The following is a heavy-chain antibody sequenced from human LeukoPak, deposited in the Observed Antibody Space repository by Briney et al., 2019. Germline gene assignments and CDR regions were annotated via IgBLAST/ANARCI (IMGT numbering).Heavy chain of an antibody. J-gene: IGHJ4*02. Sequence: PSETLSLTCTVSGGSISSSSYYWGWIRQPPGKGLEWIGSIYYSGSTYYNPSLKSRVTISVDTSKNQFSLKLSSVTAADTAVCYCARLSPGEAVDYWGQGTLVTVSS. CDR1: GGSISSSSYY. D-gene: IGHD4-17*01. CDR2: IYYSGST. CDR3: ARLSPGEAVDY. V-gene: IGHV4-39*01.